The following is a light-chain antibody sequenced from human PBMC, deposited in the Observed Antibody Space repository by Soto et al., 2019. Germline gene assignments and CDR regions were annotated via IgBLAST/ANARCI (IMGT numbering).Light chain of an antibody. J-gene: IGKJ5*01. CDR3: QQYSNWPPIT. Sequence: VVTQSPFTLSFSVWVISTLSCTSSQSVSIHLAWYQQKPGQAPRLLIYDTSTRATGIPARFSGSGSGTEFTLTISSLQSEDFAVYYCQQYSNWPPITFGQGTRLEIK. V-gene: IGKV3-15*01. CDR1: QSVSIH. CDR2: DTS.